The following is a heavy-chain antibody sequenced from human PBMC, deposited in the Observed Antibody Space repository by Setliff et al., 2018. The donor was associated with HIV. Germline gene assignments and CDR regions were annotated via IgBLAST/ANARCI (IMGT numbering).Heavy chain of an antibody. D-gene: IGHD6-19*01. Sequence: ASVTVSCKASGYDFSSYSMKWVRQTPGQGLEWLGWISGLTGEVRLAKEFQGRVTLTTSAYTAYKELKSVRSEDRGVYYSSYGTPRENWFDPWGQGTLVTVSS. CDR3: SYGTPRENWFDP. J-gene: IGHJ5*02. CDR2: ISGLTGEV. V-gene: IGHV1-18*04. CDR1: GYDFSSYS.